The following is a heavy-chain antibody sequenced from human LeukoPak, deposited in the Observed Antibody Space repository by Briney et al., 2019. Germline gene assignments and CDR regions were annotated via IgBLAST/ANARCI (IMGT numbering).Heavy chain of an antibody. D-gene: IGHD3-10*01. V-gene: IGHV3-20*04. CDR1: GFTFEDYG. CDR3: ATDRMAYGSGSSEDH. Sequence: PGGSLRLSCAASGFTFEDYGMSWVRQAPGKGLEWVSGINWNGGDIGYADSVTGRFTISRDNAKNSLYLQMNSLRAEDTALYYCATDRMAYGSGSSEDHWGQGTLVTVSS. J-gene: IGHJ4*02. CDR2: INWNGGDI.